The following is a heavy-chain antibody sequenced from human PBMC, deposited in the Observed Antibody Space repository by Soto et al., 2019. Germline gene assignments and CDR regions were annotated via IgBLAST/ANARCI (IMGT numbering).Heavy chain of an antibody. CDR1: GGTFTTYD. CDR3: ARDRSSSWYNGTFYFDS. D-gene: IGHD6-19*01. Sequence: QVQLVQSGAEVRKPGSSVQVSCKASGGTFTTYDISWVRQAPGQGLEWMGGIIPLFDATKYAQKFQGRVTITADKSTGTAYMELSSLRSDDTAMYYCARDRSSSWYNGTFYFDSWGQGTLVTVSS. J-gene: IGHJ4*02. CDR2: IIPLFDAT. V-gene: IGHV1-69*06.